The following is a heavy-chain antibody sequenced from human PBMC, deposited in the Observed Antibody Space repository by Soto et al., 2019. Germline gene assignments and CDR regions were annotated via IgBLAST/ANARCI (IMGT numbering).Heavy chain of an antibody. D-gene: IGHD3-22*01. V-gene: IGHV4-34*01. J-gene: IGHJ4*02. CDR2: INHSGST. CDR3: ARPAYYYDSSGYYYYFDY. Sequence: PSETLSLTCAVYGGSFSGYYWSWIRQPPGKGLEWIGEINHSGSTNYNPSLKSRVTISVDTSKNQFSLKLSPVTAADTAVYYCARPAYYYDSSGYYYYFDYWGQGTLVTVSS. CDR1: GGSFSGYY.